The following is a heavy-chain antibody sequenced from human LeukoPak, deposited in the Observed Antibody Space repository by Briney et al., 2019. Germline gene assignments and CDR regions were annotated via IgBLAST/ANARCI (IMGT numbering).Heavy chain of an antibody. CDR2: ISGSGDST. D-gene: IGHD3-3*01. CDR1: GFTFSSYA. CDR3: AKDFWSGYYPHY. J-gene: IGHJ4*02. Sequence: GGSLRLSCAASGFTFSSYAMSWVRQAPGKGLEWVSSISGSGDSTYYADSVKGRFTMSRDNSKNTLYLQMNSLRAEDTAVYYCAKDFWSGYYPHYWGQGTLVAVSS. V-gene: IGHV3-23*01.